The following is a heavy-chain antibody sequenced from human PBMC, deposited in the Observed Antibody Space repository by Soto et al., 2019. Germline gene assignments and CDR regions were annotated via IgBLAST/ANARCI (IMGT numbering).Heavy chain of an antibody. CDR2: IIPIFGTA. CDR3: ARSGYSYGSIKDYYYYGMDV. J-gene: IGHJ6*02. D-gene: IGHD5-18*01. Sequence: QVQLVQSGAEVKKPGSSVKVSCKASGGTFSSYAISWVRQAPGQGLEWMGGIIPIFGTANYAQKFQGRVTITADESTSTAYMELSSRRSEDTAVYYCARSGYSYGSIKDYYYYGMDVWGQGTTVTVSS. V-gene: IGHV1-69*01. CDR1: GGTFSSYA.